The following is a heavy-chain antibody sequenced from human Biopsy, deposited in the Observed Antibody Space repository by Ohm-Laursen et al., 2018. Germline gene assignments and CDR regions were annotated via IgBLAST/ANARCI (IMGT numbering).Heavy chain of an antibody. CDR2: INPSGSTT. Sequence: SVTASCKASRYTFTSYYMHWVRQAPGQGLEWMGMINPSGSTTSYPQIFQGRVTMTRDTSKSTVYLELSSLRSADPAVYFCARNTGWYGDLYYFDYWGQGTLVTVSS. CDR3: ARNTGWYGDLYYFDY. CDR1: RYTFTSYY. D-gene: IGHD6-19*01. V-gene: IGHV1-46*01. J-gene: IGHJ4*02.